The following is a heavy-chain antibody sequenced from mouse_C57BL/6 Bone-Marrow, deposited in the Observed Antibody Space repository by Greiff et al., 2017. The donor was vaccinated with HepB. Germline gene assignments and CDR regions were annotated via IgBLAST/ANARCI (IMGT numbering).Heavy chain of an antibody. CDR3: ARDYSNAWFAY. V-gene: IGHV1-85*01. Sequence: VQLQQSGPELVKPGASVKLSCKASGYTFTSYDINWVKQRPGQGLEWIGWIYPRDGSTKYNEKFKGKATLTVDTSSSTAYMELHSLTSEDSAVYFCARDYSNAWFAYWGQGTLVTVSA. D-gene: IGHD2-5*01. CDR1: GYTFTSYD. CDR2: IYPRDGST. J-gene: IGHJ3*01.